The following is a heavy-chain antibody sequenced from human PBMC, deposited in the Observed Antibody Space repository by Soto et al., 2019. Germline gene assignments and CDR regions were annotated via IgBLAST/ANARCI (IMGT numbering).Heavy chain of an antibody. Sequence: QVQLQESGPGLVEPSQTQSLSCTVSGGSISSAAYYWSWIRQHPGKGLEWIGYISHSGSTYYTPSLKSRVIISADTSKNQFSLNLTSVTAADTAVYYCAREYTYGSNFFDCWGQGALVTVSS. J-gene: IGHJ4*02. D-gene: IGHD5-18*01. CDR2: ISHSGST. V-gene: IGHV4-31*03. CDR1: GGSISSAAYY. CDR3: AREYTYGSNFFDC.